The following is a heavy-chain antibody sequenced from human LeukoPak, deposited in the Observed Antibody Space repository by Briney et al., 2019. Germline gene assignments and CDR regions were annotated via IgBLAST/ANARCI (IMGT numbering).Heavy chain of an antibody. CDR1: GFTFNDFA. Sequence: PGGSLRLSCAASGFTFNDFAMHWVRQAPGKGLEWVSGISWNSGNIDYADSVKGRFTISRDNAKNSLFLEMNSLRLEDTAFYYCAKAPFLDVVTGYFWGDCFHIWGQGTMVTVSS. D-gene: IGHD3-9*01. J-gene: IGHJ3*02. V-gene: IGHV3-9*01. CDR2: ISWNSGNI. CDR3: AKAPFLDVVTGYFWGDCFHI.